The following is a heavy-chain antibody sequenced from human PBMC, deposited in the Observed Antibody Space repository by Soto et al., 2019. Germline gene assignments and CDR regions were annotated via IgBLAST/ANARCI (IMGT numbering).Heavy chain of an antibody. Sequence: GGSLRLSCAASGFTFSSYAMSWVRQAPGKGLEWVSAISGSGGSTYYADSVKGRFTISRDNSKNTLYLQMNSLRAEDTAVYYCAKADLRILGYCTNGVCYDYFDYWGQGTLVTVSS. D-gene: IGHD2-8*01. CDR1: GFTFSSYA. V-gene: IGHV3-23*01. CDR3: AKADLRILGYCTNGVCYDYFDY. CDR2: ISGSGGST. J-gene: IGHJ4*02.